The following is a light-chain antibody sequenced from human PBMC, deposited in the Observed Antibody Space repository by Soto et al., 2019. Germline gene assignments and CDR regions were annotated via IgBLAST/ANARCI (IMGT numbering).Light chain of an antibody. CDR1: SSDVGGYNF. CDR2: DVS. J-gene: IGLJ2*01. CDR3: SSYTSSSTVV. Sequence: QSVLTQPASVSGSPGQSITISCTGTSSDVGGYNFVSWYQQHPGTAPKLMIYDVSNRPSGVSNRFSGSKSGNTASLTISGLQPEDAADYYCSSYTSSSTVVFGGGTKVTVL. V-gene: IGLV2-14*01.